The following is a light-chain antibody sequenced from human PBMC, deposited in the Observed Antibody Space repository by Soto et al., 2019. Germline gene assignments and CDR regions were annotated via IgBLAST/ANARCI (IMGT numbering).Light chain of an antibody. CDR1: QSVSSN. CDR2: DTS. Sequence: EIVMTQSPATLSVSPGERATLSCRASQSVSSNLAWYQQKPGQAPRLLIYDTSTRATGIPARFSGSGSGTEFTLTISSLQSEDSAVYFCQQYNNWPFSFGQGTRLEIK. V-gene: IGKV3-15*01. J-gene: IGKJ5*01. CDR3: QQYNNWPFS.